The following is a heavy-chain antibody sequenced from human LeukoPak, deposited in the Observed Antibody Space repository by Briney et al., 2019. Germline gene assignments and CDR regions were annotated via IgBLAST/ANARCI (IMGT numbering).Heavy chain of an antibody. CDR2: IWFDGSNK. V-gene: IGHV3-33*01. J-gene: IGHJ4*02. D-gene: IGHD6-19*01. CDR3: ASTSGWYEPIDY. CDR1: GFTFSNYG. Sequence: GGSLRLSCAASGFTFSNYGMHWVRQAPGKGLEWVALIWFDGSNKYYADSVKGRFTISRGDSKNTLYLQMNSLRAEDTAVYYCASTSGWYEPIDYWGQGTLVTVSS.